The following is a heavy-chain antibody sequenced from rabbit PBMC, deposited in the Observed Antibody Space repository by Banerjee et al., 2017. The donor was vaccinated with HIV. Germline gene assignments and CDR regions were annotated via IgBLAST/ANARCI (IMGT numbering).Heavy chain of an antibody. CDR1: GFSFSSSDY. CDR2: IYAGSSGGT. CDR3: ARSYTYGFGGYAYANGFAL. J-gene: IGHJ4*01. Sequence: QEQLEESGGDLVKPGASLTLTCTASGFSFSSSDYMCWVRQAPGKGLEWIACIYAGSSGGTGYASWAKGRFTISKTSSTTVTLQMTSLTAADTATYFCARSYTYGFGGYAYANGFALWGQGTLVTVS. D-gene: IGHD6-1*01. V-gene: IGHV1S45*01.